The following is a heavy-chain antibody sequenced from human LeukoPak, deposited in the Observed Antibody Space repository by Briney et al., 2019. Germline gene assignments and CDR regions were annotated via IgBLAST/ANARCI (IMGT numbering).Heavy chain of an antibody. D-gene: IGHD3-9*01. V-gene: IGHV1-2*06. CDR1: GYTFTGYY. CDR3: ARAHARIRYFDLPDFDY. CDR2: INPNSGGT. J-gene: IGHJ4*02. Sequence: ASVKVSXKASGYTFTGYYMHWVRQAPGQGLEWMGRINPNSGGTNYAQKFQGRVTMTRDTSISTAYMELSRLRSDDTAVYYCARAHARIRYFDLPDFDYWGQGTLVTVSS.